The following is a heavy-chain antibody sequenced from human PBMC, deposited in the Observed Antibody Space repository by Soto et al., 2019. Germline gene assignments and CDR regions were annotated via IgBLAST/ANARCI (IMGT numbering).Heavy chain of an antibody. CDR2: ISYDGSNK. D-gene: IGHD5-18*01. CDR3: AKGDSYDPWDAFDI. CDR1: GFTFSSYG. V-gene: IGHV3-30*18. J-gene: IGHJ3*02. Sequence: ESGGGVVQPGRSLRLSCAASGFTFSSYGMHWVRQAPGKGLEWVAVISYDGSNKYYADSVKGRFTISRDNSKNTLYLQMNSLRAEDTAVYYCAKGDSYDPWDAFDIWGQGTMVTVSS.